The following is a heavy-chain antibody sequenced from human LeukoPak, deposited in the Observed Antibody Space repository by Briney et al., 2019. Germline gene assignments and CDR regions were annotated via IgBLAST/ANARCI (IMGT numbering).Heavy chain of an antibody. V-gene: IGHV3-23*01. Sequence: PGGSLRLSCVASGFTFSNNAMSWVRQAPGKGLEWVAAISGSGGSTYYADSVKGRFTISRDNSKSTLYLQMNSLRAEDTAVYYCAKLNWDIVAPDYWGQGTLVTVSS. D-gene: IGHD5-12*01. CDR1: GFTFSNNA. CDR3: AKLNWDIVAPDY. J-gene: IGHJ4*02. CDR2: ISGSGGST.